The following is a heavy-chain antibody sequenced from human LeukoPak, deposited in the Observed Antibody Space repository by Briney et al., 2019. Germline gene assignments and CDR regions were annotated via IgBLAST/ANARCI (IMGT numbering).Heavy chain of an antibody. V-gene: IGHV3-30-3*01. CDR2: ISYDGSSK. D-gene: IGHD2-15*01. J-gene: IGHJ4*02. Sequence: PGGSLRLSCAASTFTFSSYAMHWVRQAPGKGLEWVAVISYDGSSKYYADSVKGRFTISRDNSKNTLYLQMNSLRAEDTAVYYCARPLRYCSGGNCYFHGALDYWGQGTLVTVSS. CDR1: TFTFSSYA. CDR3: ARPLRYCSGGNCYFHGALDY.